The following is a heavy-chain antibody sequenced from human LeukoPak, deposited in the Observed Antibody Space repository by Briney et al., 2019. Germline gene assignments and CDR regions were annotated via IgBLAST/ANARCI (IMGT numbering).Heavy chain of an antibody. CDR3: APGGPGYYFDY. CDR2: ISGSGGRT. V-gene: IGHV3-23*01. Sequence: GGSLRLSCAASGFTSSSYTMSWVRQAPGKGLEWVSAISGSGGRTYYADSVKGRFTISRDNSKNTLYLQMNSLRAEDTAVYYCAPGGPGYYFDYWGQGTLVTVSS. CDR1: GFTSSSYT. D-gene: IGHD3-10*01. J-gene: IGHJ4*02.